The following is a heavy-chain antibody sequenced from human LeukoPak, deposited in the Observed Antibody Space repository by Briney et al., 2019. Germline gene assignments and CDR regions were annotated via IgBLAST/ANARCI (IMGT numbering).Heavy chain of an antibody. V-gene: IGHV4-39*07. CDR3: ATLGTSGLDY. CDR1: GGSISSSSYY. D-gene: IGHD2-2*01. Sequence: SETLSLTCTVSGGSISSSSYYWGWIRQPPGKGLEWIGNIYYSGSTYYNPSLKSRVTISVDTSKNQFSLKLSSVTAADTAVYYCATLGTSGLDYWGQGTLVTVSS. CDR2: IYYSGST. J-gene: IGHJ4*02.